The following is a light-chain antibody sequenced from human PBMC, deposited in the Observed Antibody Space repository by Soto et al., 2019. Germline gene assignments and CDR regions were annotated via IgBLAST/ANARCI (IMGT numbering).Light chain of an antibody. CDR1: SSDVGSYNL. V-gene: IGLV2-23*01. J-gene: IGLJ3*02. CDR2: EGT. CDR3: CSYAGSNILV. Sequence: QSALTQPASVSGSPGQSITISCTGTSSDVGSYNLVSWYQQHPGEAPKLVIYEGTKRPSGVSNRFSGSKSGDTASLTISGLQAEDEADYYCCSYAGSNILVFGGGTKLTVL.